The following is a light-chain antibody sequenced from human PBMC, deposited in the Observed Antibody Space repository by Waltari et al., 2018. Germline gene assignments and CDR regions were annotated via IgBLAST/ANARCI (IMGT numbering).Light chain of an antibody. V-gene: IGKV1-39*01. Sequence: DIQMTQSPSSLSASVGDRVTITCRASQSIRSHLNWYQLKPGKAPKLLIYAASSLQSGVPSRFGGSGSGTDFTLTISSLQPEDFAPYYCQQSYSSPRTCGQGTRVEIK. CDR2: AAS. CDR3: QQSYSSPRT. J-gene: IGKJ1*01. CDR1: QSIRSH.